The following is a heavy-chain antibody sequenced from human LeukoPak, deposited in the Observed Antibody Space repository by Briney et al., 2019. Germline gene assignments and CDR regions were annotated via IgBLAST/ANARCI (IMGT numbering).Heavy chain of an antibody. Sequence: SETLSLTCTVSGASISSYYWSWLRQPPGKGLEWIGHIFASGSTNYNPFLKSRVTISADTSKNHLSLKLISVTAADTAVYYCARQGFSVAGKRSWFDPWGQGTLVTVSS. CDR2: IFASGST. V-gene: IGHV4-4*09. CDR1: GASISSYY. CDR3: ARQGFSVAGKRSWFDP. J-gene: IGHJ5*02. D-gene: IGHD6-19*01.